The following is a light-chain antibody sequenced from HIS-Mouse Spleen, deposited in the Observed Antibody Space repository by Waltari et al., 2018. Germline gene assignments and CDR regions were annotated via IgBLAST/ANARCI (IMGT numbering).Light chain of an antibody. Sequence: EIVMTQSPATLSVSPGERATLSCRASQSVSSNLAWYQQTPGQAPRPLIYGASTRATGIPARFSGSGSGTEFTLTISSLQSEDFAVYYCQQYNNWPFTFGPGTKVDIK. J-gene: IGKJ3*01. CDR2: GAS. CDR3: QQYNNWPFT. CDR1: QSVSSN. V-gene: IGKV3-15*01.